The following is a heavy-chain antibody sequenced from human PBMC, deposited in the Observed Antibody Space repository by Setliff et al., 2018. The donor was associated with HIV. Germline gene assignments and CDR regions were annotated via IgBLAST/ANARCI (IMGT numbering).Heavy chain of an antibody. J-gene: IGHJ4*02. Sequence: HPGGSLRLSCAVSEVIVSNNYMSWVRQAPGKGLEWVSVIYSGGSTDHADSVKGRFTISRDNSKNTVYLQMTSLRAEDTAVYYCVRWGLPYGIDAWGQGTLVTVSS. D-gene: IGHD3-16*01. V-gene: IGHV3-53*01. CDR2: IYSGGST. CDR3: VRWGLPYGIDA. CDR1: EVIVSNNY.